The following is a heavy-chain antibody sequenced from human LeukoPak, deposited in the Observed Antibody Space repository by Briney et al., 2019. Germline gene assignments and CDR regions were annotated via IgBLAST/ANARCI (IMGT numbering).Heavy chain of an antibody. J-gene: IGHJ6*03. CDR2: INHSGST. CDR3: ARQTRGYSGYEPYYYYYMDV. D-gene: IGHD5-12*01. CDR1: GESFSAYY. V-gene: IGHV4-34*01. Sequence: SETLSLTCAVYGESFSAYYWSWIRQPPGKGLEWIGEINHSGSTNYNPSLKSRVTISVDTSKNQCSLKLSSVTAADTAVYYCARQTRGYSGYEPYYYYYMDVWGKGTTVTVSS.